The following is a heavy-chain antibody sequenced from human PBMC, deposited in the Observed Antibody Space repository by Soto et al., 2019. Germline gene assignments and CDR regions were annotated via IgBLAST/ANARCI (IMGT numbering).Heavy chain of an antibody. CDR2: IYYSGST. Sequence: SETLSPTCTVSGGSIGSYYWSWIRQPPGKGLEWIGYIYYSGSTNYNPSLKSRVTISVDTSKNQFSLKLSSVTAADTAVYYCAGVSSWYPFRFDYWGQGTLVTVSS. CDR1: GGSIGSYY. CDR3: AGVSSWYPFRFDY. J-gene: IGHJ4*02. D-gene: IGHD6-13*01. V-gene: IGHV4-59*01.